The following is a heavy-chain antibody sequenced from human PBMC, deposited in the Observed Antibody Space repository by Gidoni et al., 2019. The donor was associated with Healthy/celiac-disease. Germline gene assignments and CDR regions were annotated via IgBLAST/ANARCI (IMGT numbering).Heavy chain of an antibody. CDR1: GFTFSSYA. J-gene: IGHJ4*02. CDR2: ISYDGSNK. D-gene: IGHD5-12*01. V-gene: IGHV3-30-3*01. Sequence: QVQLVESGGGVVQPGRSLRLSCAASGFTFSSYAMHWVRQAPGKGLEWVEVISYDGSNKYYADSVKGRFTISRDNSKNTLYLQMNSLRAEDTAVYYCARDSGYDLAFDYWGQGTLVTVSS. CDR3: ARDSGYDLAFDY.